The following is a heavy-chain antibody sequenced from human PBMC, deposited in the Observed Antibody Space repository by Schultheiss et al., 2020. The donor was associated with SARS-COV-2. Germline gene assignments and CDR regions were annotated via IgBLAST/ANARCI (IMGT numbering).Heavy chain of an antibody. Sequence: ASVKVSCKASGYTFTNHGISWVRQAPGQGLEWMGWISAYNGNTNYAQKVQGRVTVTTETSTSQVYMELRSLRSDDTAVYFCARTTWDCTRGACYEHWGQGTLVTVSS. CDR1: GYTFTNHG. V-gene: IGHV1-18*01. D-gene: IGHD2-8*02. CDR3: ARTTWDCTRGACYEH. CDR2: ISAYNGNT. J-gene: IGHJ1*01.